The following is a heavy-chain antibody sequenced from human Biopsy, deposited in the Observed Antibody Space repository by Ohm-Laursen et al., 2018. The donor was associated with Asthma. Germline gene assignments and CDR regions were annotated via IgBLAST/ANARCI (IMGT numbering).Heavy chain of an antibody. V-gene: IGHV3-30*18. Sequence: SLRLSCAASGFTFSSYGMHWVRQAPGKGLEWVAVMSFDGRQTYYADSVKGRFTISRDNSKNTLYLQMNSLRAEDTAVYYCAKGYYYDSSGFDYWGQGTLVTVSS. CDR1: GFTFSSYG. CDR3: AKGYYYDSSGFDY. CDR2: MSFDGRQT. D-gene: IGHD3-22*01. J-gene: IGHJ4*02.